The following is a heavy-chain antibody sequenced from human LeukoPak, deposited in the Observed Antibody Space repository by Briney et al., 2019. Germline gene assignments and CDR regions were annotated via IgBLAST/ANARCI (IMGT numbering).Heavy chain of an antibody. D-gene: IGHD2-2*01. CDR3: ARRQYQLPFDY. CDR1: GGSISSGDYY. J-gene: IGHJ4*02. Sequence: ASETLSLTCTVSGGSISSGDYYWSWIRQPPGKGLEWIGYIYYSGSTYYNPSLKSRVTISVDTSKNQFSLKLSSVTAADTAVYYCARRQYQLPFDYWGQGTLVTVSS. V-gene: IGHV4-30-4*08. CDR2: IYYSGST.